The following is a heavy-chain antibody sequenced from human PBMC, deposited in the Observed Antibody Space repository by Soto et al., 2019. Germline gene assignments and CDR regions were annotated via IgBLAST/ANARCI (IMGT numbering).Heavy chain of an antibody. J-gene: IGHJ4*02. D-gene: IGHD6-6*01. V-gene: IGHV3-30*04. CDR3: ARASARRLDY. CDR1: GFTFSSYA. Sequence: GGSLRLSCAASGFTFSSYAMRWVRQAPGKGLEXVXXXSXDXXXKXXXXSVKGRFTISRDNSKNTLYLQMNSLRAEDTAVYYCARASARRLDYWGQGTLVTVSS. CDR2: XSXDXXXK.